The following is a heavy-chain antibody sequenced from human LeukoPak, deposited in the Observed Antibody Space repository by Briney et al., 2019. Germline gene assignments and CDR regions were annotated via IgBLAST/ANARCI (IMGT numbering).Heavy chain of an antibody. D-gene: IGHD5-24*01. CDR1: GFTFSSYA. V-gene: IGHV3-23*01. CDR3: AKAAGMGDNYYNFYFDY. Sequence: GGSLRLSCAASGFTFSSYAMRWVRQAPGKGLEWVSAISASGGKTYYADSVKGRFTISRDNSKNTLYLQMNSLRAEDTAIYYCAKAAGMGDNYYNFYFDYWGQGTLVTVSS. CDR2: ISASGGKT. J-gene: IGHJ4*02.